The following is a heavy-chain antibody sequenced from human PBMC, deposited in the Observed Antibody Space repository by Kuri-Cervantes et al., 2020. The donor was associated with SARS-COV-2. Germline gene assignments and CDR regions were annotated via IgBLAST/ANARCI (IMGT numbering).Heavy chain of an antibody. V-gene: IGHV3-43D*03. CDR3: ARNFKSSSSLYYYYYMDV. CDR1: GFTFDDYA. Sequence: GGSLRLSCAASGFTFDDYAMHWVRQAPGKGLEWVSLISWDGGSTYYADSVKGRFAISRDNAKNSLYLQMNSLRAEDTALYYCARNFKSSSSLYYYYYMDVWGKGTTVTVSS. J-gene: IGHJ6*03. CDR2: ISWDGGST. D-gene: IGHD6-6*01.